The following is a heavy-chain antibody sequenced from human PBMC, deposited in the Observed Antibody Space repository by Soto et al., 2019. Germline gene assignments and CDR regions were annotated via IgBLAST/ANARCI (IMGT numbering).Heavy chain of an antibody. CDR3: VKDHSDGYNPHYFDY. D-gene: IGHD5-12*01. Sequence: PGGSLRLSCAASGFTFSSYAIHWVRQAPGKGLEYVSAISSNGGSTYYADSVKGRFTISRDNSKNTLYLQMSSLRAEDTAVYYCVKDHSDGYNPHYFDYWGQGTLVTVSS. CDR1: GFTFSSYA. CDR2: ISSNGGST. J-gene: IGHJ4*02. V-gene: IGHV3-64D*06.